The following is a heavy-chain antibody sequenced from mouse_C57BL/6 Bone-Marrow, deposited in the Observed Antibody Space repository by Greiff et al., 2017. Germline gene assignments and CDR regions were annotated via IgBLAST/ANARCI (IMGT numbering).Heavy chain of an antibody. CDR2: INPSNGGT. J-gene: IGHJ1*03. CDR3: ARSGSSYHWYFDV. Sequence: VQLQQPGPELVKPGASVKLSCKASGYTFTSYWMHWVKQRPGQGLEWIGNINPSNGGTNYNEKFKSKATLTVDKSSSTAYMQLSSLTSEDSAVYYCARSGSSYHWYFDVWGTGTTVTVSS. V-gene: IGHV1-53*01. D-gene: IGHD1-1*01. CDR1: GYTFTSYW.